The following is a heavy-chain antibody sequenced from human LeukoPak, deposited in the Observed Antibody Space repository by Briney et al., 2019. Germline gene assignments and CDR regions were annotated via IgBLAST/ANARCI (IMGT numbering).Heavy chain of an antibody. CDR1: GGSFGGYY. CDR3: ARGSNVLLWFGELDY. Sequence: SETLSLTCAVYGGSFGGYYWSWIRQPPGKGLEWIGEINHSGSTNYNPSLKSRVTISVDTSKNQFSLKLSSVTAADTAVYYCARGSNVLLWFGELDYWGQGTLVTVSS. V-gene: IGHV4-34*01. J-gene: IGHJ4*02. CDR2: INHSGST. D-gene: IGHD3-10*01.